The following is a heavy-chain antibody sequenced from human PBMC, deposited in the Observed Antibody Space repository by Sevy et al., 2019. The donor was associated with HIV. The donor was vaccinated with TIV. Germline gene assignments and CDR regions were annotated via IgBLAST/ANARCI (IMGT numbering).Heavy chain of an antibody. CDR3: VRAIAADGSF. CDR2: IKQDGSVK. D-gene: IGHD6-13*01. V-gene: IGHV3-7*01. J-gene: IGHJ4*02. Sequence: GGSLRLSCVASGFTLNSYWMHWVRQAPGKGLEWVANIKQDGSVKYYVDSVKGRFTISRDNARNLLYLQMNSLRVEDTALYYCVRAIAADGSFWGQGNLVTVSS. CDR1: GFTLNSYW.